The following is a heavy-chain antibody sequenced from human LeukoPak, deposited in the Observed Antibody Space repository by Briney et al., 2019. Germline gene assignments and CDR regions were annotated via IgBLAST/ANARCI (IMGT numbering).Heavy chain of an antibody. D-gene: IGHD6-13*01. Sequence: PSETLSLTCAVYGGSFSGFYWSWIRQPPGKGLEWIGDINHSGGTNYIPSLKSRVTISVDTSKKQFSLKLTPVTAADTAVYCCARHRRIPAAGIRGYDYWGQGILVTVSS. CDR3: ARHRRIPAAGIRGYDY. J-gene: IGHJ4*02. CDR2: INHSGGT. V-gene: IGHV4-34*01. CDR1: GGSFSGFY.